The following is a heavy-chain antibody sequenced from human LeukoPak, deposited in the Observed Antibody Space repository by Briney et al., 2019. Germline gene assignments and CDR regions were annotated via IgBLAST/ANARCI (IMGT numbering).Heavy chain of an antibody. J-gene: IGHJ4*02. CDR2: ISGSGGST. Sequence: GGSLRLSCAASGFTFSSYAMSWVHQAPGKGLEWVSAISGSGGSTYYADSVKGRFTISRDNSKNTLYLQMNSLRAEDTAVYYCAKISSIYYDSSGPFDYWGQGTLVTVSS. V-gene: IGHV3-23*01. CDR1: GFTFSSYA. D-gene: IGHD3-22*01. CDR3: AKISSIYYDSSGPFDY.